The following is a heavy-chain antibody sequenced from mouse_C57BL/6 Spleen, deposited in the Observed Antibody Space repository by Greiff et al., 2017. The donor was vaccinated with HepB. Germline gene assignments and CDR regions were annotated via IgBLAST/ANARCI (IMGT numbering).Heavy chain of an antibody. D-gene: IGHD2-4*01. CDR3: ARGYDYDYAMDY. J-gene: IGHJ4*01. V-gene: IGHV5-6*02. CDR2: ISSGGSYT. Sequence: EVKLEESGGDLVKPGGSLKLSCAASGFTFSSYGMSWVRQTPDKRLEWVATISSGGSYTYYPDSVKGRFTISRDNAKNTLYLQMSSLKSEDTAMYYCARGYDYDYAMDYWGQGTSVTVSS. CDR1: GFTFSSYG.